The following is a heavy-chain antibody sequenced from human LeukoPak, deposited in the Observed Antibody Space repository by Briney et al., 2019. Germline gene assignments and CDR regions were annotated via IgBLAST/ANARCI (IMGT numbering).Heavy chain of an antibody. CDR1: GFTFDDYA. CDR2: ISWNSGSI. Sequence: GGSLRLSCAASGFTFDDYAMHWVRQAPGKGLEWVSGISWNSGSIGYADSVKGRFTISRDNAKNSLYLQMNSLRAEDTALYYCARGGYSYGFFDYYYYMDVWGKGTTVTVSS. V-gene: IGHV3-9*01. CDR3: ARGGYSYGFFDYYYYMDV. J-gene: IGHJ6*03. D-gene: IGHD5-18*01.